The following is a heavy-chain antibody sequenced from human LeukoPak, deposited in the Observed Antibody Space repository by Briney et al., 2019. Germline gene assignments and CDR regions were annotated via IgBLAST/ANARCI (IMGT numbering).Heavy chain of an antibody. CDR2: IYTSGST. CDR1: GGSISSYY. Sequence: SETLSLTCTVSGGSISSYYWSWIRQPAGKGLEWIGRIYTSGSTNYNPSLKSRVTMSVDTSKNQFSLKLSSVTAADTAVYYYAREKKWLRLNNWFDPWGQGTLVTVSS. CDR3: AREKKWLRLNNWFDP. J-gene: IGHJ5*02. D-gene: IGHD5-12*01. V-gene: IGHV4-4*07.